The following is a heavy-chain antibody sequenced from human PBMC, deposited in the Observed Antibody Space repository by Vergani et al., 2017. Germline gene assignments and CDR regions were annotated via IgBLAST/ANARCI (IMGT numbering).Heavy chain of an antibody. D-gene: IGHD6-19*01. J-gene: IGHJ3*02. V-gene: IGHV3-30-3*01. CDR1: GFTFGDHG. CDR3: AKVGRSEVAGTFGAFDI. Sequence: QVQLVESGGGVVQPGRSLRLSCAASGFTFGDHGIHWVRRAPGKGLEWVALISYDGTNKYYTNSVRGRFTISRDNSKSTLFLQMNSLRPEDTAVYYCAKVGRSEVAGTFGAFDIWGQGTMVTVSS. CDR2: ISYDGTNK.